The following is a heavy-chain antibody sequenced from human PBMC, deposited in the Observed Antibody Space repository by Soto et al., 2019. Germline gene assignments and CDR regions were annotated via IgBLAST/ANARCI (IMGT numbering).Heavy chain of an antibody. CDR3: AKSPGSHYYYAMDV. V-gene: IGHV3-23*01. CDR2: ISYSGGSP. Sequence: GGSLRLSCAASGFIFSNYAFNWVRQAPGKGLEWVSGISYSGGSPNYADSVTGRFTFSRDNSKNTLYLQMDDLRAEDTAVYYCAKSPGSHYYYAMDVWGQGTTGTVSS. J-gene: IGHJ6*02. CDR1: GFIFSNYA.